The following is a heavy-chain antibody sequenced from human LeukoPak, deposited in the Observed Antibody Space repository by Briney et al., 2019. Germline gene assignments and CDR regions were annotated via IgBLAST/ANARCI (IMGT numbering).Heavy chain of an antibody. V-gene: IGHV4-31*03. CDR1: GGSISSGTYY. Sequence: SQTLSLTCTVSGGSISSGTYYWSWIRQKPGKGLEWIGYIHHSGSTYYNPSLKSRLTISIDTSNNWFSLRLSSVTAADTAVYYCTRVGLCYGDYGSYYWGQGTLVTVSS. CDR3: TRVGLCYGDYGSYY. J-gene: IGHJ4*02. CDR2: IHHSGST. D-gene: IGHD4-17*01.